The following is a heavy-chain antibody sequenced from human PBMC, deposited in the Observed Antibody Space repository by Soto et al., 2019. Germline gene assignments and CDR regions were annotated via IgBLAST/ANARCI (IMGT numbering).Heavy chain of an antibody. Sequence: EVQLLEAGGGLVQPGGSLRLSCAASGFTFDTYAMSWVRQAPGKGLAWVSGITGSGGSTDYADSVKGRFTISRDTSRNTLYLQMSRLSVEDTAIYYCARESSTSSQFDYWGQGTLVTVSS. V-gene: IGHV3-23*01. CDR1: GFTFDTYA. J-gene: IGHJ4*02. CDR2: ITGSGGST. CDR3: ARESSTSSQFDY. D-gene: IGHD2-2*01.